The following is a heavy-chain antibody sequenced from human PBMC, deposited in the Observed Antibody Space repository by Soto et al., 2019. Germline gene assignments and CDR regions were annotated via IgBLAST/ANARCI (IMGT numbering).Heavy chain of an antibody. CDR1: GYIFTSHW. CDR2: IDPSDSYT. V-gene: IGHV5-10-1*03. D-gene: IGHD2-2*02. J-gene: IGHJ2*01. Sequence: EVQLVQSGAEVKKPGESLRISCKGSGYIFTSHWISWVRQMPGEGLEWMGRIDPSDSYTVYSPSFKGHVSFSADKSITTAYLQWSSLKASDTAIYYCARLGYCTGTSCNNWYFDLWGRGTLVTVSS. CDR3: ARLGYCTGTSCNNWYFDL.